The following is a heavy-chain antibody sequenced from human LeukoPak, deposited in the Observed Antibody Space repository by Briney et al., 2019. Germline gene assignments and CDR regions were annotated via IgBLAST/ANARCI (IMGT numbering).Heavy chain of an antibody. V-gene: IGHV1-2*02. J-gene: IGHJ4*02. CDR2: INPNSGGT. CDR3: ARDRHQLLPGEDY. D-gene: IGHD2-2*01. CDR1: GYTFAGYY. Sequence: ASVKVSCKASGYTFAGYYMHWVRQAPGQGLEWMGWINPNSGGTNYAQKFQGRVIMTRDTSISTAYMELSRLRSDDTAVYYCARDRHQLLPGEDYWGQGTLVTVSS.